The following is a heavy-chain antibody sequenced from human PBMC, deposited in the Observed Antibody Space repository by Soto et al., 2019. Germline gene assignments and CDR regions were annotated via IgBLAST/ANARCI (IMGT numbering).Heavy chain of an antibody. V-gene: IGHV1-18*04. J-gene: IGHJ3*02. Sequence: ASVKVSCKASGYTFTSYYMHWVRQAPGQGLEWMGWISAYNGNTNYAQKLQGRVTMTTDTSTSTAYMELRSLRSDDTAVYYCARDRIDSSSSDTFDIWGQGTMVTVSS. CDR2: ISAYNGNT. CDR1: GYTFTSYY. D-gene: IGHD6-13*01. CDR3: ARDRIDSSSSDTFDI.